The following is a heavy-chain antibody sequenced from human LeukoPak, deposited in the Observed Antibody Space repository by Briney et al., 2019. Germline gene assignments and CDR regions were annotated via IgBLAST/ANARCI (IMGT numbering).Heavy chain of an antibody. V-gene: IGHV1-58*01. J-gene: IGHJ4*02. CDR3: ARDREYYDFWSGYQPVLDY. Sequence: SVKVSCKASGFTFSNSAVQWVRQARGQRLEWIGWIVVGSGNTNYAQKFQERVTITRDMSTSTAYMELSSLRSDDTAVYYCARDREYYDFWSGYQPVLDYWGQGTLVTVSS. CDR2: IVVGSGNT. D-gene: IGHD3-3*01. CDR1: GFTFSNSA.